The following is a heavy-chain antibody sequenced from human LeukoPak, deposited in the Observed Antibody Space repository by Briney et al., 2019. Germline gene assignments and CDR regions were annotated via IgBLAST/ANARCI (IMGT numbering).Heavy chain of an antibody. CDR3: ARSQRSGYCSSTSCLYYYYYYYMDV. D-gene: IGHD2-2*01. CDR2: IKQDGSEK. V-gene: IGHV3-7*01. CDR1: GFTFSSYG. J-gene: IGHJ6*03. Sequence: GGSLRLSCAASGFTFSSYGMHWVRQAPGKGLEWVANIKQDGSEKYYVDSVKGRFTISRDNAKNSLYLQMNSLRAEDTAVYYCARSQRSGYCSSTSCLYYYYYYYMDVWGKGTTVTVSS.